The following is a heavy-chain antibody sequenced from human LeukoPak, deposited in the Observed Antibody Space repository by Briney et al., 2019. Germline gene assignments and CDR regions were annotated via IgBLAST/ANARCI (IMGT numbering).Heavy chain of an antibody. D-gene: IGHD4/OR15-4a*01. Sequence: SETLSLTCTVPGAFISSSSYYWGWIRQAPGKGLEWIGEIYYSGRDYNNPSLKSRVTLSIDTSKNQFSLKLSSVTAADTAVYYCARGSYGGNPYYYYYYMDVWGKGTTVTVSS. CDR2: IYYSGRD. J-gene: IGHJ6*03. CDR3: ARGSYGGNPYYYYYYMDV. V-gene: IGHV4-39*01. CDR1: GAFISSSSYY.